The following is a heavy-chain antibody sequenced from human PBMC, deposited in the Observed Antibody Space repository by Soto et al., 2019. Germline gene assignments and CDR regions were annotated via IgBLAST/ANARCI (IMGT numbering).Heavy chain of an antibody. CDR1: GFTFSDYY. CDR3: ARVDSYDGMDV. CDR2: TRNKANSYTT. V-gene: IGHV3-72*01. J-gene: IGHJ6*02. D-gene: IGHD2-21*01. Sequence: PEGSLRLSCAASGFTFSDYYMDWIRQAPAKGRERVGRTRNKANSYTTEYAASVKGRFTISRDDSKNSLYLQMNSLKAEDTAVYYCARVDSYDGMDVWGQGTTVTVSS.